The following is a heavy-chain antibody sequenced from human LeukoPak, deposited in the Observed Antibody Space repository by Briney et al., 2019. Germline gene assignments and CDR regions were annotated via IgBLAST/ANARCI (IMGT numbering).Heavy chain of an antibody. CDR3: AGPYYYDTSAYYQPFDY. Sequence: SEALPLTCTVSGGSISSSYYYWGWIRQPPGKGLEWIGSIYYSGSTYYNPSLKSRVTISVDTSKNQFSLKLSSVTAADTAVYYCAGPYYYDTSAYYQPFDYWGQGSLVTVSS. D-gene: IGHD3-22*01. V-gene: IGHV4-39*01. J-gene: IGHJ4*02. CDR1: GGSISSSYYY. CDR2: IYYSGST.